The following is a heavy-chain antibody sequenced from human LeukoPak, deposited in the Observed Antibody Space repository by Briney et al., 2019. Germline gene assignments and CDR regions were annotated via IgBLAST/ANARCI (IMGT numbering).Heavy chain of an antibody. CDR2: ISAYNGHT. CDR3: ASNSKPLGRRSYYYYYMDV. D-gene: IGHD4-11*01. V-gene: IGHV1-18*01. CDR1: GYTFTNYD. Sequence: PVASVKVSCKASGYTFTNYDISWVRQAPGQGLEWMGWISAYNGHTNYAQKLQGRVTMTTDTSTSTVYMELRSLRSDDTAVYYCASNSKPLGRRSYYYYYMDVWGKGTTVTVSS. J-gene: IGHJ6*03.